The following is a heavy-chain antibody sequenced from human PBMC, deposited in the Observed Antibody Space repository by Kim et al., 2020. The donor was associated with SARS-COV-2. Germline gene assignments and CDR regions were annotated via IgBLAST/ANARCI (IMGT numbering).Heavy chain of an antibody. CDR1: GGSITTSSNY. CDR2: IHYSGSP. CDR3: ARSPVGGIADSWFDP. J-gene: IGHJ5*02. D-gene: IGHD6-13*01. V-gene: IGHV4-39*07. Sequence: SETLSLTCTVSGGSITTSSNYWGWIRQPPGKGLEWIGNIHYSGSPYYNPSLKSRVTISLHMSHDRFSLRLTSVTAADTAVYYCARSPVGGIADSWFDPWGRGTLVTVSS.